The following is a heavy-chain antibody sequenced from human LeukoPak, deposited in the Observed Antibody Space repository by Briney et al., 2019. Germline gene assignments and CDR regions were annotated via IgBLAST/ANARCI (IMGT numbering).Heavy chain of an antibody. D-gene: IGHD2-15*01. CDR1: GGSFSGYY. CDR2: INHSGST. J-gene: IGHJ3*02. CDR3: ARGGYLSRAFDI. V-gene: IGHV4-34*01. Sequence: SETLSLTCAVYGGSFSGYYWSWTRQPPGKGLEWIGEINHSGSTNYNPSLKSRVTISVDTSKNQFSLKLSSVTAADTAVYYCARGGYLSRAFDIWGQGTMVTVSS.